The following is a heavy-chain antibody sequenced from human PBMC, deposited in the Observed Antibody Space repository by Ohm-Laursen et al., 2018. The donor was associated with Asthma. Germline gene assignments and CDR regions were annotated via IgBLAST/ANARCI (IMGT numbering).Heavy chain of an antibody. V-gene: IGHV1-2*06. D-gene: IGHD2-15*01. CDR1: GYTFTGYY. Sequence: ASVKVSCKASGYTFTGYYMHWVRQAPGQGLEWMGRINPNSGGTNYAQKFQGRVTMTRDTSISTAYMELSRLRSDDTAVYYCARTKDYCSGGSCYSDWLFDYWGQGTLVTVSS. J-gene: IGHJ4*02. CDR3: ARTKDYCSGGSCYSDWLFDY. CDR2: INPNSGGT.